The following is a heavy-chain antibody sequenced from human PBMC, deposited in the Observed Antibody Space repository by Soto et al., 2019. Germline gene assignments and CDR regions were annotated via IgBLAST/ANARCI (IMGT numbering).Heavy chain of an antibody. Sequence: EVQMLDSGGGLVQPGGSLRLSCAASGFTFSNYAMTWVRQGPGKRLEWVSGISGSGGRSYYADFVKGRFTIARDNSKNTFYLQMTSLRAEETAVYYCAKAYFVCASVQPYYFDSWGQGTLVTVSS. V-gene: IGHV3-23*01. J-gene: IGHJ4*02. D-gene: IGHD3-16*01. CDR2: ISGSGGRS. CDR3: AKAYFVCASVQPYYFDS. CDR1: GFTFSNYA.